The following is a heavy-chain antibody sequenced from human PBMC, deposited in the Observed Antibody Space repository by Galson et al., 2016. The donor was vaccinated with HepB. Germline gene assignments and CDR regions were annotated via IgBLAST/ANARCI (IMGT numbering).Heavy chain of an antibody. D-gene: IGHD2-8*02. CDR2: VNHEGTS. Sequence: SETLSLTCAVYGEAFSVYFWTWIRQSPGKGLEWIGEVNHEGTSNYNPTLKRQFTGPVDTPKNPFSLKSRPVTDADAAVYFCARERGGYCTETTCERGQLPYWSQGTPVIVSS. V-gene: IGHV4-34*01. CDR1: GEAFSVYF. J-gene: IGHJ4*02. CDR3: ARERGGYCTETTCERGQLPY.